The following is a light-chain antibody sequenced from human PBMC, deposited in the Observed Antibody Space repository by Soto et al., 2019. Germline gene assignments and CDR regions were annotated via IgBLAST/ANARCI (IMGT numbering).Light chain of an antibody. CDR3: QQYGGSALYT. Sequence: EIVLTQSPGTMSLSPGERATLSCMASQSVSSSYLAWYQQKPGQAPRLLIYGASSRATGIPDRFSGSGSGTDFTLTISRLEPEDFAVFYCQQYGGSALYTFGQGTKLEIK. CDR2: GAS. CDR1: QSVSSSY. J-gene: IGKJ2*01. V-gene: IGKV3-20*01.